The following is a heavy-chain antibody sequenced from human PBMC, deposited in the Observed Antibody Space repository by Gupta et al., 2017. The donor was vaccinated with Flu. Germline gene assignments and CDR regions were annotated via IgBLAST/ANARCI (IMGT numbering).Heavy chain of an antibody. V-gene: IGHV3-23*01. Sequence: LSSYAMSWVRQAPGKGLEWVSVIGGSGGSAYYADSVKGRFTISRDNSKNTLYLQMNSLRAEDTAVYYCAKEKDSSGWYIGHWGQGTLVTVSS. D-gene: IGHD6-19*01. J-gene: IGHJ4*02. CDR2: IGGSGGSA. CDR1: LSSYA. CDR3: AKEKDSSGWYIGH.